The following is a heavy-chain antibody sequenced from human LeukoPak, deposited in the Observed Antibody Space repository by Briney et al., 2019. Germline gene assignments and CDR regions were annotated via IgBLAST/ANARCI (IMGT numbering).Heavy chain of an antibody. D-gene: IGHD3-10*02. CDR1: GFPFSSYW. CDR3: ARGITMSSDY. CDR2: INGDGTTT. J-gene: IGHJ4*02. V-gene: IGHV3-74*01. Sequence: HTGGSLRLSCAASGFPFSSYWMHWVRQAPGKGLLWVSRINGDGTTTNYADPANGRFTISRDNAKNTLYLQMNSLRAEDSAVYYCARGITMSSDYWGQGTLVTVSS.